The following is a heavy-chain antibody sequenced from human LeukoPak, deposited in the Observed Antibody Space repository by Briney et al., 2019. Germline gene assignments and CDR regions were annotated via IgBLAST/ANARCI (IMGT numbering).Heavy chain of an antibody. CDR1: GFTFGDYA. J-gene: IGHJ4*02. D-gene: IGHD3-10*01. CDR2: IRSKAYGGTT. Sequence: GGSLRLSCTASGFTFGDYAMSWFRQAPGKGLEWVGFIRSKAYGGTTEYAASVKGRFTISRDDSKSIAYLQMNSLKTEDTAVYYCTTEGVRGVPDYWGQGTLVTVSS. V-gene: IGHV3-49*03. CDR3: TTEGVRGVPDY.